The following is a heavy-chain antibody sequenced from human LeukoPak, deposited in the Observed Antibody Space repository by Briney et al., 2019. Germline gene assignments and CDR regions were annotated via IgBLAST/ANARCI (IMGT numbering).Heavy chain of an antibody. CDR1: GFTFSSYA. J-gene: IGHJ4*02. CDR3: AKDRVYYDSSGPFDY. D-gene: IGHD3-22*01. Sequence: GGSLRPSCAASGFTFSSYAMSWVRQAPGKGLEWVAAISVSGGSTYYADSVKALFTIYRDNSKNTLYLQMNSLRAEDTAVYYCAKDRVYYDSSGPFDYWGQGTLVTVSS. CDR2: ISVSGGST. V-gene: IGHV3-23*01.